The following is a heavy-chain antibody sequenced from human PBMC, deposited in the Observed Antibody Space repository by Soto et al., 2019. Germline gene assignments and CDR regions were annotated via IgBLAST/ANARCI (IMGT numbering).Heavy chain of an antibody. J-gene: IGHJ4*02. V-gene: IGHV4-30-2*01. CDR1: GGSISSGGYS. CDR2: IYHSGST. Sequence: QLHLQESGSGLVKPSQTLSLTCAVSGGSISSGGYSWSWIRQPPGKGLEWIGYIYHSGSTYYNPSLKSRVTITADRPKNQFSLKLSSVTAADTSVYYCARGAPVLFDYWGQGTLVTVSS. CDR3: ARGAPVLFDY.